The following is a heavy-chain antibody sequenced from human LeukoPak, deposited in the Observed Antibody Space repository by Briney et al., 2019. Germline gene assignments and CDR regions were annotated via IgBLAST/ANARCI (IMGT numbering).Heavy chain of an antibody. CDR1: GFTFSTYA. CDR3: AKQNARIGDY. Sequence: GGSLRLSCAASGFTFSTYAMHWVRQAPGKGLEWVAVISYDGSSIYYADSVKGRFTISRDNSKNTLYLQMNSLRAEDTAVYYCAKQNARIGDYWGQGTLVTVSS. V-gene: IGHV3-30-3*02. J-gene: IGHJ4*02. D-gene: IGHD6-6*01. CDR2: ISYDGSSI.